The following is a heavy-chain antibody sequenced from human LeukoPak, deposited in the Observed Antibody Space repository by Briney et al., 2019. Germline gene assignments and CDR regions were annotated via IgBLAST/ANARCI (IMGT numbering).Heavy chain of an antibody. J-gene: IGHJ4*02. CDR2: IHPNSGAT. CDR1: GYEFTDFC. CDR3: ARLRGGFDSGDY. V-gene: IGHV1-2*02. D-gene: IGHD5-12*01. Sequence: ASVKVSCKASGYEFTDFCIHWVRQAPGQRPEWMGWIHPNSGATNYARVFQGRVTMTRDTSISTAYMELGSLKFDDRAVYYCARLRGGFDSGDYWGQGSLVTVSS.